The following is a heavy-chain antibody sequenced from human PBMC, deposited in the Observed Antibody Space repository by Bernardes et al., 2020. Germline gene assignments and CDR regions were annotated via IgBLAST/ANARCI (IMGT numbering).Heavy chain of an antibody. CDR3: ARGFYYDSSGGD. D-gene: IGHD3-22*01. V-gene: IGHV3-74*03. J-gene: IGHJ4*02. Sequence: GGSLRLSCAASGFSFSSYWMHWVRQAPGKGLVCVSRINSDGSSKMYADFVKGRFTISRDNTKNTVYLQMNSLRGEDTAVYYCARGFYYDSSGGDWGQGNLVTGSA. CDR1: GFSFSSYW. CDR2: INSDGSSK.